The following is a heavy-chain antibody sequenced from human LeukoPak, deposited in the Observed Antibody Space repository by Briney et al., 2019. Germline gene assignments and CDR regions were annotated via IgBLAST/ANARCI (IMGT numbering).Heavy chain of an antibody. CDR1: GGTFSSYT. V-gene: IGHV1-69*02. CDR2: IIPILGIA. CDR3: AIVEAGCSSTSCYDY. Sequence: SVKVSCKASGGTFSSYTISWVRQAPGQGLEWMGRIIPILGIANYAQKFQGRVSITADKSTSTAYMELSSLRSEDTAVYYCAIVEAGCSSTSCYDYWGQGTLVTVSS. D-gene: IGHD2-2*01. J-gene: IGHJ4*02.